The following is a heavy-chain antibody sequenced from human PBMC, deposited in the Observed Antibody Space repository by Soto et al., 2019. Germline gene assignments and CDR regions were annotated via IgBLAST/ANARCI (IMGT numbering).Heavy chain of an antibody. CDR2: IYYSGST. Sequence: PWETLSLTCTFSVGSISSGGYYCSWIRQHPGKGLEWIGYIYYSGSTYYNPSLKSRVTISVDTSKNQFSLKLSSVTAADTAVYYCARGSGLVMNFEYWGQGTLVTVSS. CDR1: VGSISSGGYY. D-gene: IGHD2-21*01. J-gene: IGHJ4*02. CDR3: ARGSGLVMNFEY. V-gene: IGHV4-31*02.